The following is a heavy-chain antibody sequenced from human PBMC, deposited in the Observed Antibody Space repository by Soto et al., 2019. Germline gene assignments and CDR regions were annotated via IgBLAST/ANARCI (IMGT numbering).Heavy chain of an antibody. V-gene: IGHV1-69*01. Sequence: QVQLVQSGAEVKKPGSSVKVSCKASGGTFSSYAISWVRQAPGQGLEWMGGIIPIFGTANYAQKFQGRVTITVDESTRTAYMELSSLRSEDTAVYYCGRDYGILANLYYCCSSMDVWGQGPTVTVSS. CDR2: IIPIFGTA. D-gene: IGHD4-17*01. CDR3: GRDYGILANLYYCCSSMDV. CDR1: GGTFSSYA. J-gene: IGHJ6*02.